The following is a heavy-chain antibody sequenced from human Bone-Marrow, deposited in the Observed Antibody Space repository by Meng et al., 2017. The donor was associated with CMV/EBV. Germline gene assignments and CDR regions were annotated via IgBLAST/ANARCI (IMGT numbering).Heavy chain of an antibody. CDR1: GYTFTSYG. CDR2: INPNSGGT. V-gene: IGHV1-2*02. D-gene: IGHD3-10*01. Sequence: ASVKVSCKASGYTFTSYGISWVRQAPGQGLEWMGWINPNSGGTNYAQKFQGRVTMTRDTSMSTAYMELSRLRSDDADVYYCARNRITMVRGVNFHFDDWGQGTLVTVSS. CDR3: ARNRITMVRGVNFHFDD. J-gene: IGHJ4*03.